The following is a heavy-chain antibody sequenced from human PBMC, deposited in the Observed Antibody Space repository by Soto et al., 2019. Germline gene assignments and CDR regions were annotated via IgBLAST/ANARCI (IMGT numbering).Heavy chain of an antibody. D-gene: IGHD6-6*01. Sequence: SETQSLTCAVYGGSFSGYYWTWIRQHPGTGLEWIGEINHSGSTNYNPSLKSRVTISVDTSKNQFSLKLTSVTAADTAVYYCARERPDGARLDPWRRGTLVTVSS. CDR3: ARERPDGARLDP. CDR2: INHSGST. J-gene: IGHJ5*02. V-gene: IGHV4-34*01. CDR1: GGSFSGYY.